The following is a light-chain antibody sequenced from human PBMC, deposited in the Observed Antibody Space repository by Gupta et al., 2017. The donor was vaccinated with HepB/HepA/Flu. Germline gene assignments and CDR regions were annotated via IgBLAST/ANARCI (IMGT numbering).Light chain of an antibody. CDR1: QSISTW. Sequence: DIQMTQSPSTLSASVGDRVTITCRASQSISTWLAWYQQKPGKAPKSLISKASRLESGVPSRFSGSGSGTEFTLTISSLQPDDFATYYCQKYNSYWSFGQGTKVEIK. CDR2: KAS. V-gene: IGKV1-5*03. CDR3: QKYNSYWS. J-gene: IGKJ1*01.